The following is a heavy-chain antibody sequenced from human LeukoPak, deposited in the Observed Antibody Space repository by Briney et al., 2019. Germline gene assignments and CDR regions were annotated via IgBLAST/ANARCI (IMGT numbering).Heavy chain of an antibody. V-gene: IGHV5-51*01. CDR2: IYPGDSDT. D-gene: IGHD6-6*01. CDR3: ARQDGSGLEYSSSPY. CDR1: GYSFTSYW. Sequence: GESLKISCKGSGYSFTSYWIGWVRQMPGKGLEWMGIIYPGDSDTRHSPSFQGQVTISADKSISTAYLQWSSLKASDTAMYYCARQDGSGLEYSSSPYWGQGTLVTVSS. J-gene: IGHJ4*02.